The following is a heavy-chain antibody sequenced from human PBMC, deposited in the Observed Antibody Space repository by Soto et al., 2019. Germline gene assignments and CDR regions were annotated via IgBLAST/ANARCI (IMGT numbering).Heavy chain of an antibody. CDR1: GGTFSSYA. J-gene: IGHJ3*02. V-gene: IGHV1-69*13. CDR2: IIPIFGTA. Sequence: ASVKVSCKASGGTFSSYAISWVRQAPGQGLEWMGGIIPIFGTANYAQKFQGRVTITADESTITAYMELSRLRSEDTAVYYCARDSATYSRGTDAFDIWGQGTMVTVSS. D-gene: IGHD1-1*01. CDR3: ARDSATYSRGTDAFDI.